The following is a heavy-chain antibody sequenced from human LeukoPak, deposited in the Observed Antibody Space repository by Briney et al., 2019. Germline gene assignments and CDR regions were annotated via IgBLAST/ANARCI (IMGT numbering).Heavy chain of an antibody. V-gene: IGHV3-30-3*01. Sequence: PGGSLRLSCAASGFTFSSYAMHWVRQAPGKGLEWVAVISYDGSNKYYADSVKGRFTISRDNSENTLYLQMNSLRAEDTAVYYCARELVDYWGQGTLVTVSS. CDR3: ARELVDY. CDR1: GFTFSSYA. J-gene: IGHJ4*02. D-gene: IGHD2-21*01. CDR2: ISYDGSNK.